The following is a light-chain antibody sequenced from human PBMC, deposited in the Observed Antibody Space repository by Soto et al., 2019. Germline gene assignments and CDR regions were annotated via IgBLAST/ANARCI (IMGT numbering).Light chain of an antibody. CDR3: AAWDVSLSGHVV. CDR2: RNN. V-gene: IGLV1-47*01. CDR1: SANIGSNY. J-gene: IGLJ2*01. Sequence: QSVLTQPPSSSGTPGQRVTISCAGSSANIGSNYVYWYQQLPGTAPKLLIYRNNQRPSGVPDRFSGSKSGTSASLAISGLRSDDEADYYCAAWDVSLSGHVVFGGGTKLTVL.